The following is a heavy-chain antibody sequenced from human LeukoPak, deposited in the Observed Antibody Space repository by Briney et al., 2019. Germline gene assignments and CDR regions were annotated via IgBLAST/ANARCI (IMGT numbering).Heavy chain of an antibody. J-gene: IGHJ6*02. D-gene: IGHD2-15*01. Sequence: SETLSLTCTVSDDSISNTYYYWVWIRPPPGKGLEWIGTIYYDGRTYYNPSLKSRVTTSLDTSKNQFSLNLNSVTATDRAVSYCTRRSHCEGGSCPPVWGQGTTVTVSS. CDR1: DDSISNTYYY. V-gene: IGHV4-39*01. CDR3: TRRSHCEGGSCPPV. CDR2: IYYDGRT.